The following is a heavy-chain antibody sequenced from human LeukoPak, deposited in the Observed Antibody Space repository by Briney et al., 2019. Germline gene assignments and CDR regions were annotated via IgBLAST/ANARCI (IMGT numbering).Heavy chain of an antibody. CDR1: GFTFSSYT. D-gene: IGHD2-21*02. V-gene: IGHV3-21*01. CDR2: ISSSSSHI. CDR3: ARGYCGGDCYGD. Sequence: GGSLRLSCAASGFTFSSYTMNWGRQAPGKGLEYVSSISSSSSHIYYADSVKGRFTISRDNTKSSLYLQMNSLRAEDMAVYYCARGYCGGDCYGDWGQGTLVTVSS. J-gene: IGHJ1*01.